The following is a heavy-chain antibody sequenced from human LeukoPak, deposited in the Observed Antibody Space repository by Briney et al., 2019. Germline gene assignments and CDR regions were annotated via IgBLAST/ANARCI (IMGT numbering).Heavy chain of an antibody. CDR3: ARMSLAVAGTSPVDAFDI. CDR2: INHSGST. CDR1: GGSFSGYY. V-gene: IGHV4-34*01. J-gene: IGHJ3*02. D-gene: IGHD6-19*01. Sequence: KPSETLSLTCAVYGGSFSGYYWSWIRQPPGKGLEWIGEINHSGSTNHNPSLKSRVTISVDTSKNQFSLKLSSVTAADTAVYYCARMSLAVAGTSPVDAFDIWGQGTMVTVSS.